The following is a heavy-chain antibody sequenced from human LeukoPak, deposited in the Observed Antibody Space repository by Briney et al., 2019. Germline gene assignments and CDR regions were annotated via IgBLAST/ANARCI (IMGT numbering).Heavy chain of an antibody. Sequence: GASVRFSCKASGNTFDGYYLHWVRQAPGQGLEWMGWINSKSGATNHAQKFQGRLTMTRDTSISTAYMDLGRLTSDDTALYYCATNRATDGWYDLAYWGQGALVTVSS. J-gene: IGHJ4*02. D-gene: IGHD6-19*01. CDR2: INSKSGAT. CDR1: GNTFDGYY. CDR3: ATNRATDGWYDLAY. V-gene: IGHV1-2*02.